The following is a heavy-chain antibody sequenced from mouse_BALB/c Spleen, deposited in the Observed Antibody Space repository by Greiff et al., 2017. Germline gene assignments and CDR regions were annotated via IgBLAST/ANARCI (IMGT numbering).Heavy chain of an antibody. V-gene: IGHV5-17*02. CDR2: ISSGSSTI. J-gene: IGHJ3*01. CDR1: GFTFSSFG. Sequence: EVKFVESGGGLVQPGGSRKLSCAASGFTFSSFGMHWVRQAPEKGLEWVAYISSGSSTIYYADTVKGRFTISRDNPKNTLFLQMTSLRSEDTAMYYCATYGNYDAYWGQGTLVTVSA. CDR3: ATYGNYDAY. D-gene: IGHD2-1*01.